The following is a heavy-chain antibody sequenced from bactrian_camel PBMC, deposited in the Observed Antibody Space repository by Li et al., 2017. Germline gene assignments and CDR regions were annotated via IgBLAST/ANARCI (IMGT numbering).Heavy chain of an antibody. CDR2: VSPGGQRT. CDR1: GFTGGRHC. V-gene: IGHV3S1*01. D-gene: IGHD2*01. J-gene: IGHJ4*01. Sequence: VQLVESGGGSVQAGGSLRLSCAASGFTGGRHCMAWFRQLPGKEREAVAAVSPGGQRTYYTDSVKGRFTISRDNSKSTVYLQMNRLKSEDTALYYCATRLSDCAYYTSDGCYSHRGQGTQVTVS.